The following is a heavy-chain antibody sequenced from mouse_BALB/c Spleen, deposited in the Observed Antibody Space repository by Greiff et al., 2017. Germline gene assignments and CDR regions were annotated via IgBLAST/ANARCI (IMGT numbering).Heavy chain of an antibody. CDR3: ARGALQGPGTGDPWFAY. V-gene: IGHV1S135*01. D-gene: IGHD6-1*01. J-gene: IGHJ3*01. Sequence: EVQLQQSGPELMKPGASVKISCKASGYSFTSYYMHWVKQSHGKSLEWIGYIDPFNGGTSYNQKFKGKATLTVDKSSSTAYMHLSSLTSEDSAVYYCARGALQGPGTGDPWFAYWGQGTLVTVSA. CDR1: GYSFTSYY. CDR2: IDPFNGGT.